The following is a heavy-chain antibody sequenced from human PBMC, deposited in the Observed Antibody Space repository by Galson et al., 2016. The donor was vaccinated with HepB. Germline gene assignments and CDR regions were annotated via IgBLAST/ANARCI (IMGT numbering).Heavy chain of an antibody. CDR2: ISDIGANT. J-gene: IGHJ4*02. D-gene: IGHD2-2*01. CDR1: GFIFNSHA. CDR3: ARDRGFYSSTWD. V-gene: IGHV3-23*01. Sequence: SLRLSCAGSGFIFNSHAMSWVRQAPGKGLELVSAISDIGANTYHADFVKGRFTISRDNSKDTLYLQMISLRAEDTAVYYCARDRGFYSSTWDWGQGTLVTVSS.